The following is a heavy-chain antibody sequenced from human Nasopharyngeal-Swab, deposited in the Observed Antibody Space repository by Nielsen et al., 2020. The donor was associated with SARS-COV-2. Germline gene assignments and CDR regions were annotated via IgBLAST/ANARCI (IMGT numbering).Heavy chain of an antibody. D-gene: IGHD3-22*01. CDR3: ARVGTYYYDSSGRLNYYYYYYMDV. J-gene: IGHJ6*03. V-gene: IGHV4-59*01. CDR2: IYYSGST. Sequence: WIRQPPGKGLEWIGYIYYSGSTNYNPSLKSRVTISVDTSKNQFSLKLSSVTAADTAVYYCARVGTYYYDSSGRLNYYYYYYMDVWGKGTTVTVSS.